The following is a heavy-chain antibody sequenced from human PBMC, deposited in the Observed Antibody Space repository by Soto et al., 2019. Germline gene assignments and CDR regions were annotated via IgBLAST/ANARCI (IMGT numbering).Heavy chain of an antibody. CDR1: RFSFSNYN. J-gene: IGHJ4*02. CDR2: ITDSSDTV. CDR3: ARDFGHGYYLDY. Sequence: GGSLRLSCEASRFSFSNYNMNWVRQAPGKGLEWLSYITDSSDTVHYADSVRGRFTISRDNAESSLYLQMNSLRDEDTAVYFCARDFGHGYYLDYWGRGTLVTVSS. D-gene: IGHD3-3*01. V-gene: IGHV3-48*02.